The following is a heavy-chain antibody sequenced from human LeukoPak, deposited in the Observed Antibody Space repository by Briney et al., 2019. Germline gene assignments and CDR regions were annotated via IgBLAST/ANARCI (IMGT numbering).Heavy chain of an antibody. J-gene: IGHJ4*02. CDR3: ATKLPGTVYFNY. CDR1: GFSFSNYE. D-gene: IGHD1-1*01. Sequence: GGSLRLSCAASGFSFSNYEMNWVRQAPGKGLEWISFISPSDTTTYYADSVKGRFTISSDNAKNSLFLQMNSLRVEDTAVYYCATKLPGTVYFNYWGQGTLVTVSS. V-gene: IGHV3-48*03. CDR2: ISPSDTTT.